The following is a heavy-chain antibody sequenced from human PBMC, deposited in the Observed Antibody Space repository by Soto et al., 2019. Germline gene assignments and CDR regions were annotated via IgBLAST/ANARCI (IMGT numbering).Heavy chain of an antibody. Sequence: GGSLRLSCAASGFTFSSYAMSWVRQAPGKGLEWVSAISGSGGSTYYADSVKGRFTISRDNSKNTLYLQMNSLRAEDTAVYYCAKEHRWFGELSPRESYFDYWGQGTLVTVSS. CDR3: AKEHRWFGELSPRESYFDY. V-gene: IGHV3-23*01. J-gene: IGHJ4*02. CDR1: GFTFSSYA. CDR2: ISGSGGST. D-gene: IGHD3-10*01.